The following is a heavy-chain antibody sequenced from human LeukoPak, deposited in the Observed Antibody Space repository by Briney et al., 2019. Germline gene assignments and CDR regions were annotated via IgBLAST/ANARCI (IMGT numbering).Heavy chain of an antibody. D-gene: IGHD1-26*01. V-gene: IGHV4-38-2*02. CDR1: GYSISSGYY. J-gene: IGHJ4*02. Sequence: IPSETLSLTCTVSGYSISSGYYWGWIRQPPGKGLEWIGSIYYSGSTYYNPSLKSRVTISVDTSKNQFSLKLSSVTAADTAVYYCARDRWELSYYFDYWGQGTLVTVSS. CDR3: ARDRWELSYYFDY. CDR2: IYYSGST.